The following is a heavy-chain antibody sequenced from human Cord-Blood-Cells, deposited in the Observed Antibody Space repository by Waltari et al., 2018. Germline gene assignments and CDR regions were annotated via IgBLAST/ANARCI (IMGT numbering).Heavy chain of an antibody. D-gene: IGHD6-6*01. CDR3: ARSSSIAARGWDY. CDR2: INHSGST. J-gene: IGHJ4*02. V-gene: IGHV4-34*01. CDR1: GGSFSGYY. Sequence: QVQLQQWGAGLLKPSETLSLTCAVYGGSFSGYYWSWIRQPPGKGLEWIGKINHSGSTNYNPPLKSRVTISVDTSKNQFALKLSSVTAADTAVYYCARSSSIAARGWDYWGQGTLVTVSS.